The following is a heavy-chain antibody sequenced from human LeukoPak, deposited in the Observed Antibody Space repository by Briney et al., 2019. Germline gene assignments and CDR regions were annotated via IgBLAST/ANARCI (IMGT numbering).Heavy chain of an antibody. V-gene: IGHV3-33*01. D-gene: IGHD3-3*01. Sequence: GGSLRLSCAASGFTFSSYGMHWVRQAPGKGLEWVAVIWYDGSNKYYADSVKGRFTISRDNSKNTLYLQMNSLRAEDTAVYYCARGPILELTCQFGYWGQGTLVTVSS. CDR1: GFTFSSYG. J-gene: IGHJ4*02. CDR2: IWYDGSNK. CDR3: ARGPILELTCQFGY.